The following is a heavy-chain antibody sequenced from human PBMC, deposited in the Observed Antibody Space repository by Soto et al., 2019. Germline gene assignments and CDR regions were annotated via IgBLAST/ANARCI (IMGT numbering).Heavy chain of an antibody. Sequence: SETLSLTCAVYGGSFSGYYWSWIRQPPGKGLEWIGEINHSGSTNYNPSLKSRVTISVDTSKNQFSLKLSSVTAADTAVYYCARGQGLLFGWFDPWGQGTLVTVSS. V-gene: IGHV4-34*01. CDR3: ARGQGLLFGWFDP. CDR2: INHSGST. J-gene: IGHJ5*02. CDR1: GGSFSGYY. D-gene: IGHD2-2*01.